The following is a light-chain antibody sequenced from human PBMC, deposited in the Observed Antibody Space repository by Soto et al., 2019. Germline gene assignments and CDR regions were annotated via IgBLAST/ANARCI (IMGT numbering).Light chain of an antibody. V-gene: IGKV3-15*01. CDR3: QQYHTLPGT. Sequence: EIVLTQAPGTLSVSPGERATLSCRASQSVSSKLAWYQQKPGQAPRLLFYGASTGATGIPARFSGSGSETEFTLSISSLQSVDYAVYYCQQYHTLPGTFG. J-gene: IGKJ1*01. CDR2: GAS. CDR1: QSVSSK.